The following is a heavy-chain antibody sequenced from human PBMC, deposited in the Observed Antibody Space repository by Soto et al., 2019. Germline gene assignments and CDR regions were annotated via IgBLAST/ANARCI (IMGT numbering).Heavy chain of an antibody. Sequence: EVQLVESGGGLVQPGGSLRLSCVVSGFTFSNYDMHWVRQATGKGLEWVSAIASAGDTYYADSVKGRFTICRENAGDSLFLQMSSLRVGDTAVYYCVALGAHIFWGQGTLVTVSS. CDR2: IASAGDT. D-gene: IGHD2-8*02. J-gene: IGHJ4*02. CDR3: VALGAHIF. V-gene: IGHV3-13*04. CDR1: GFTFSNYD.